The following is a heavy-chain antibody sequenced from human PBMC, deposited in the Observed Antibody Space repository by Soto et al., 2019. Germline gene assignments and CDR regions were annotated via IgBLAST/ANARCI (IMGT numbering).Heavy chain of an antibody. CDR1: GFTFSSYG. D-gene: IGHD6-6*01. CDR3: ARDTYSSSVRVYYGMDV. V-gene: IGHV3-33*01. CDR2: IWYDGSNK. Sequence: PGGYLRLSCAASGFTFSSYGMHWVRQAPGKGLEWGAVIWYDGSNKYYADSVKGRFTISRDNSKNTLYLQMNSLRAEDTAVYFCARDTYSSSVRVYYGMDVWGQGTTVTVSS. J-gene: IGHJ6*02.